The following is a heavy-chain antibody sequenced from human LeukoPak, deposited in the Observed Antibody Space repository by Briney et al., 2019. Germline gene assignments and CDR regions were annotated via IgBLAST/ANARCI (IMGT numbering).Heavy chain of an antibody. CDR3: VRGGIQVSGIDEIDY. CDR1: GFTFRSYG. V-gene: IGHV3-13*01. Sequence: PGGSLRLSCAASGFTFRSYGMHWVRQVTGKGLEWVSAVGISGDTYYAGSVKGRFTISRENAKNSLYLQMNSLTAGDTAVYYCVRGGIQVSGIDEIDYWGQGTLVTVSS. J-gene: IGHJ4*02. D-gene: IGHD6-19*01. CDR2: VGISGDT.